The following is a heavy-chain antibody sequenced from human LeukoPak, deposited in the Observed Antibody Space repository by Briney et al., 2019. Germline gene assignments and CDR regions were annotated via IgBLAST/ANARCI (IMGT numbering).Heavy chain of an antibody. CDR3: ASGGSWYFDL. CDR1: GVSGDSISSSSYY. CDR2: IYYSGST. V-gene: IGHV4-39*07. Sequence: PSETLSLTCIVSGVSGDSISSSSYYWGWIRQPPGKGLEYIGSIYYSGSTYYNPSLKSRVTISVDTSKNQFSLKLSPVTAADTAVYYCASGGSWYFDLWGRGTLVTVSS. J-gene: IGHJ2*01. D-gene: IGHD3-16*01.